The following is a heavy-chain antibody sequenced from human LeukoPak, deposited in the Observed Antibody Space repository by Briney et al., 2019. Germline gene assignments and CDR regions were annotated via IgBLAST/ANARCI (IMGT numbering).Heavy chain of an antibody. V-gene: IGHV1-24*01. CDR3: ATVTRLRYFDWLFSPLDYFDY. Sequence: GASVKVSCKVSGYTLTELSMHWVRQAPGRGLEGMGGFDPEDGETIYAQKFQRRVTMTEDTSTDKAYMELSSLRSEDTAVYYCATVTRLRYFDWLFSPLDYFDYWGQGALVTVSS. CDR1: GYTLTELS. J-gene: IGHJ4*02. D-gene: IGHD3-9*01. CDR2: FDPEDGET.